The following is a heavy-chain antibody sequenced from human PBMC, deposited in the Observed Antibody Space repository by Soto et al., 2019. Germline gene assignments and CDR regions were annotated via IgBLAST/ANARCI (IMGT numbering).Heavy chain of an antibody. Sequence: QVQLVQSGAEVKKPGASVKVSCKASGYTFTSYDINWVRQATGQGLEWMGWMNPNSGNTGYAQKCQGRVTMTRNASISTAYMELRSLRSEDTAVYYCARERTGTTSMDVWGQGTTVTVSS. V-gene: IGHV1-8*01. J-gene: IGHJ6*02. D-gene: IGHD1-1*01. CDR1: GYTFTSYD. CDR3: ARERTGTTSMDV. CDR2: MNPNSGNT.